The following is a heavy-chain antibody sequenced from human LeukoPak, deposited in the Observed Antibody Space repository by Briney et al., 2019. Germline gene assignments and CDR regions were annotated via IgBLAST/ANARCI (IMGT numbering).Heavy chain of an antibody. J-gene: IGHJ4*02. CDR3: VRMDSGSGSYYFEN. V-gene: IGHV4-59*01. D-gene: IGHD3-10*01. Sequence: KPSETLSLTCTVSGGSISSYYWSWIRRPPGKGLEWIGHIYYTGSTNYNPSLKSRVTISVDTSKNQFSLKVSSVTAADTAVYYCVRMDSGSGSYYFENWGQGTLVTVSS. CDR2: IYYTGST. CDR1: GGSISSYY.